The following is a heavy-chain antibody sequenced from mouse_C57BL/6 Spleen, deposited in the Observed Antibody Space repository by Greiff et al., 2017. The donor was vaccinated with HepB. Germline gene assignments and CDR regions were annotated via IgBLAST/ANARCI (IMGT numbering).Heavy chain of an antibody. CDR1: GYTFTSYG. CDR3: APYSGYFDY. Sequence: QVQLKQSGAELARPGASVKLSCKASGYTFTSYGISWVKQRTGQGLEWIGEIYPRSGNTYYNEKFKGKATLTADKSSSTAYMELRSLTSEDSAVYFCAPYSGYFDYWGQGTTLTVSS. V-gene: IGHV1-81*01. J-gene: IGHJ2*01. D-gene: IGHD3-1*01. CDR2: IYPRSGNT.